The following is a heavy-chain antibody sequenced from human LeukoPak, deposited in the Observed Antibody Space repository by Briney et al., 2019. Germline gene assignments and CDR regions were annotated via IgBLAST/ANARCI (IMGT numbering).Heavy chain of an antibody. CDR2: IIPILGIA. J-gene: IGHJ6*02. D-gene: IGHD3-10*01. CDR1: GGTFSSYA. Sequence: SVKVSCKASGGTFSSYAISWVRQAPRQGLEWMGRIIPILGIANYAQKFQGRVTITADKSTSTAYMELSSLRSEDTAVYYCARESSGSGSYYYGMDVWGQGTTVTVSS. CDR3: ARESSGSGSYYYGMDV. V-gene: IGHV1-69*04.